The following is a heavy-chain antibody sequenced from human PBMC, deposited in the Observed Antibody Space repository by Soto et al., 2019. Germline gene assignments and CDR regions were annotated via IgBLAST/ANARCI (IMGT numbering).Heavy chain of an antibody. J-gene: IGHJ6*02. V-gene: IGHV3-74*01. D-gene: IGHD3-22*01. CDR1: GFTFSSYW. CDR2: INSDGSST. Sequence: EVQLVESGGGLVQPGGSLRLSCAASGFTFSSYWMHWVRQAPGKGLVWVSRINSDGSSTSYADSVKGRFTISRDNAKNTRYLQMKSLRAEDTAVYYCARDPGWYYASSGYYPSLPRYYYGMDVWGQGTTVTVSS. CDR3: ARDPGWYYASSGYYPSLPRYYYGMDV.